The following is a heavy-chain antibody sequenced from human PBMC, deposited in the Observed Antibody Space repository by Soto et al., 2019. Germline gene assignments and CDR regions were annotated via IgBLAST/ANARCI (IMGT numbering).Heavy chain of an antibody. J-gene: IGHJ6*02. V-gene: IGHV3-48*02. Sequence: SGGSLRLSCAASGFTFSSYSMNWVRQAPGKWLEWVSYISSSSSTIYYADSVKGRFTISRDNAKNSLYLQMNSLRDEDTAVYYCASFDVTYYYYYGMDVWGQGXTVTVYS. CDR2: ISSSSSTI. CDR1: GFTFSSYS. CDR3: ASFDVTYYYYYGMDV.